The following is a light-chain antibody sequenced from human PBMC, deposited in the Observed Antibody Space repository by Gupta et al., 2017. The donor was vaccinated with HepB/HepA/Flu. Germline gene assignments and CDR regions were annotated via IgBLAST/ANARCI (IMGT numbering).Light chain of an antibody. CDR2: NAL. CDR1: QSVSSSY. J-gene: IGKJ1*01. Sequence: EVVLTHSPDILSLSPGDRATLSCWASQSVSSSYLAWYQDKPGQAPRLLIYNALSRATGIPDRFRGGGSGRAYSLTIDRLEPEDFAMYYCQQEGSSPRTFGQGTKVEIK. V-gene: IGKV3-20*01. CDR3: QQEGSSPRT.